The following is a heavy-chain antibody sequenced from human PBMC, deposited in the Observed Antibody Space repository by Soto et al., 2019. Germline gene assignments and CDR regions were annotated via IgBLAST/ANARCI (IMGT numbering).Heavy chain of an antibody. Sequence: EVQLLESGGGLVQPGGSLRLSCAASGFTFSSYAMSWVRQAPGKGLEWVSAISGSGGSTYYAYSVKGRFTISRDNSKNTLDMPMNSRRDKDTAVYYCANDLEAWFGELYGSYKYWGQGTLVSVSS. CDR3: ANDLEAWFGELYGSYKY. V-gene: IGHV3-23*01. CDR2: ISGSGGST. J-gene: IGHJ4*02. CDR1: GFTFSSYA. D-gene: IGHD3-10*01.